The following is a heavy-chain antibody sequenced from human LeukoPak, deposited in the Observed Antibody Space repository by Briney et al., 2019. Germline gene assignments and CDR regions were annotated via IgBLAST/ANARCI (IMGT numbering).Heavy chain of an antibody. V-gene: IGHV4-4*02. CDR1: GGSISSSNW. Sequence: SETLSLTCAVSGGSISSSNWWSWVRQPPGKGLEWIGEIYHSGSTNYNPSLKSRVTISVDKSKNQFSLKLSSVTAADTAVYFCARDKGIYDSSGYSYDALDIWGQGTTVTVSS. CDR3: ARDKGIYDSSGYSYDALDI. CDR2: IYHSGST. J-gene: IGHJ3*02. D-gene: IGHD3-22*01.